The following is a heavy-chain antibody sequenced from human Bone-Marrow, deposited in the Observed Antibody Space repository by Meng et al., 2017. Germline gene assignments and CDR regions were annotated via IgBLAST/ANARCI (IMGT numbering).Heavy chain of an antibody. V-gene: IGHV1-2*06. CDR2: INPNSGGT. Sequence: ASVKVSCKASGYIFTGYYMHWVRQAPGQGLEWMGRINPNSGGTNYAQKFQGRVTMTRDTSISTAYMELSRLRSDDTAVYYCARDTKFNYGDYAQMDYWGQGTLVTVSS. D-gene: IGHD4-17*01. CDR1: GYIFTGYY. J-gene: IGHJ4*02. CDR3: ARDTKFNYGDYAQMDY.